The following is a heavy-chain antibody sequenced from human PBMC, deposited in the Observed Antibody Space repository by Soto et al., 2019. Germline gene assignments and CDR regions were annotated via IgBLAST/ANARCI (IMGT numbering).Heavy chain of an antibody. V-gene: IGHV3-72*01. CDR3: TRGARGVVGAGAPVYYYGMDV. CDR2: SRNKANSYST. J-gene: IGHJ6*02. CDR1: GFTFSDHY. Sequence: EVQLVESGGGLVQPGGSLRLSCAASGFTFSDHYMDWVRQAPGKGLEWVGRSRNKANSYSTEYAASVKGRFTVSRDDSKKLLYLQMNSLKTGDTAVYYCTRGARGVVGAGAPVYYYGMDVWGQGTTVTVSS. D-gene: IGHD6-13*01.